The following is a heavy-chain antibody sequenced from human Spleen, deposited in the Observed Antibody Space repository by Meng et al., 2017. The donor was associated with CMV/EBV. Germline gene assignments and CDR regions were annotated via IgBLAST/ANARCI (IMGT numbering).Heavy chain of an antibody. Sequence: GESLKISCAASGFTFSDYYMSWIRQAPGKGLEWVSYISSSGSTIYYADSVKGRLTISRDNAKNSLYLQMNSLRAEDTAVYYCARGLVGATPYYYGMDVWGQGTTVTVSS. CDR3: ARGLVGATPYYYGMDV. V-gene: IGHV3-11*04. CDR1: GFTFSDYY. D-gene: IGHD1-26*01. CDR2: ISSSGSTI. J-gene: IGHJ6*02.